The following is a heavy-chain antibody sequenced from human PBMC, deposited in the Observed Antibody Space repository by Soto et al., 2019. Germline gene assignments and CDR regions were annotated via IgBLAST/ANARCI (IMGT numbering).Heavy chain of an antibody. J-gene: IGHJ3*02. D-gene: IGHD5-18*01. CDR1: GYTFTGYY. Sequence: ASVKVSCKASGYTFTGYYMHWVRQAPGQGLEWMGWINPNSGGTNYAQKFQGWVTMTRDTSISTAYMELSRLRFDDTAVYYCARGLRMNTAMLDDAFDIWGQGTMVTVSS. CDR3: ARGLRMNTAMLDDAFDI. CDR2: INPNSGGT. V-gene: IGHV1-2*04.